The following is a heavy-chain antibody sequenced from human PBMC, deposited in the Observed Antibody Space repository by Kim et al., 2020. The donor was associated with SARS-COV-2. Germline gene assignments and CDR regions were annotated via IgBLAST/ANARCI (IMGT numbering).Heavy chain of an antibody. J-gene: IGHJ4*02. CDR1: GFTFSSYA. CDR2: ISGSGGST. Sequence: GGSLRLSCAASGFTFSSYAMSWVRQAPGKGLEWVSAISGSGGSTYYADSVKGRFTISRDNSKNTLYLQMNSLRAEDTAVYYCAKVPVRRDRRDSYFDYWGQGTLVTVSS. D-gene: IGHD2-15*01. V-gene: IGHV3-23*01. CDR3: AKVPVRRDRRDSYFDY.